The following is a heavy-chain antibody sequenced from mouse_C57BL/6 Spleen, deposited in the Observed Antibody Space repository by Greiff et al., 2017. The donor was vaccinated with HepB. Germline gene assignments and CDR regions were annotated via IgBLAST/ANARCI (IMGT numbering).Heavy chain of an antibody. J-gene: IGHJ3*01. Sequence: VQLQQSGAELVRPGASVKLSCKASGYTFTDYYINWVKQRPGQGLEWIARIYPGSGNTYYNEKFKGKATLTAEKSSSTAYMQLSSLTSEDSAVYFCARSGDMSNSWFAYWGQGTLVTVSA. D-gene: IGHD2-5*01. V-gene: IGHV1-76*01. CDR3: ARSGDMSNSWFAY. CDR2: IYPGSGNT. CDR1: GYTFTDYY.